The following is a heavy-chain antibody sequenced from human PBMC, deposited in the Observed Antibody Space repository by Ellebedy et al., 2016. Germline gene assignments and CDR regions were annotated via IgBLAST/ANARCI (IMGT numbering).Heavy chain of an antibody. V-gene: IGHV3-48*04. D-gene: IGHD5-18*01. J-gene: IGHJ4*02. CDR1: GFTFSSFA. CDR2: ISITGSNI. Sequence: GGSLRLXXAASGFTFSSFAMSWVRQAPGKGLEWVSYISITGSNIYYADSVKGRFTISRDNAKNLLYLQMNSLRAEDTAVYYCARVVTAMVKYWGQGTLVTVSS. CDR3: ARVVTAMVKY.